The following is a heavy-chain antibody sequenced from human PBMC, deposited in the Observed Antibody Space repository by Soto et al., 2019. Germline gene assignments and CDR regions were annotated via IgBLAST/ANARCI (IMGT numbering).Heavy chain of an antibody. CDR3: AKSWGYSVYDSADAFDI. Sequence: GGSLRLSCGASGFTFSSYAMSWVRQAPGKGLEWVSGVSGSGGSTYYADSVKGRFTISRDNSKNTLYLQMNSLRAEDTAIYYCAKSWGYSVYDSADAFDIWGQGTMVTVSS. D-gene: IGHD5-12*01. CDR1: GFTFSSYA. V-gene: IGHV3-23*01. CDR2: VSGSGGST. J-gene: IGHJ3*02.